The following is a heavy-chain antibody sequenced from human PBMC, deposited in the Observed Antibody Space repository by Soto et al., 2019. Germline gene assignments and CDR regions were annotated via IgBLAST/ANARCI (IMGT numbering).Heavy chain of an antibody. CDR3: AREGYCISTSCRHYDYYGMDV. J-gene: IGHJ6*02. D-gene: IGHD2-2*01. V-gene: IGHV1-18*01. CDR1: GYTFTSYG. Sequence: QVQLVQSGAEVKKPGASVKVSCKASGYTFTSYGISWVRQAPGQGLEWMGWISAYNGNTNYAQKLQGRVTMTTDTSTSTAYMEVRSLRSEDTAVYYCAREGYCISTSCRHYDYYGMDVWGQGTTVTVSS. CDR2: ISAYNGNT.